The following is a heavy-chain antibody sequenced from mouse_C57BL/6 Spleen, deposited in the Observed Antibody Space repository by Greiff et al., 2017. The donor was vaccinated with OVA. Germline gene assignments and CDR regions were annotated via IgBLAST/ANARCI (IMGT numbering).Heavy chain of an antibody. CDR1: GYTFTSYW. V-gene: IGHV1-69*01. J-gene: IGHJ4*01. Sequence: QVQLQQPGAELVMPGASVKLSCKASGYTFTSYWMHWVKQRPGQGLEWIGEIDPSDSYTNYNQKFKGKSTLTVDKSSSTAYMQLRILTSEDSAVYFCARKEGYSNDAMDYWGQGTSVTVSS. CDR3: ARKEGYSNDAMDY. CDR2: IDPSDSYT. D-gene: IGHD2-5*01.